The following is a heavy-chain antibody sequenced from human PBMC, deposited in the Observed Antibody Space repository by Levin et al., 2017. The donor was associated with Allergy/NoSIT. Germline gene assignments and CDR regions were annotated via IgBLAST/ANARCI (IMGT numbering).Heavy chain of an antibody. V-gene: IGHV3-30*04. D-gene: IGHD3-16*01. CDR1: GFIFSSYA. Sequence: GESLKISCAASGFIFSSYAMHWVRQAPGKGLEWVAVISYDGNNKYYADSVKGRFTISRDNSKNTLYLQMNSLRAEDTTVYYCARDGGGPFDYWGQGTLVTVSS. CDR3: ARDGGGPFDY. J-gene: IGHJ4*02. CDR2: ISYDGNNK.